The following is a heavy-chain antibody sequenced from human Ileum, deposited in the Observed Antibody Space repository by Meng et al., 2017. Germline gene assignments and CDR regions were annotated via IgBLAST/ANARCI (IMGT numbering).Heavy chain of an antibody. D-gene: IGHD6-6*01. J-gene: IGHJ4*02. CDR1: GGSVSSGSYY. V-gene: IGHV4-61*01. CDR3: ARSSTSPASYFFDY. CDR2: IYYSGST. Sequence: QVQLQESGPRLVRPSETLSLACTVSGGSVSSGSYYWSWIRQPPGKGLEWIGHIYYSGSTNYNPSLKSQVTISVDMSKNQFSLKLNSVTAADTAIYFCARSSTSPASYFFDYWGQGTLVTVSS.